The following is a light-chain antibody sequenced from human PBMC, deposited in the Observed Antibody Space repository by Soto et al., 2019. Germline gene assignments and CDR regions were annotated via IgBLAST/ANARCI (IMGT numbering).Light chain of an antibody. CDR1: SSDVGTYNY. J-gene: IGLJ2*01. CDR3: FSYAGYYTLL. V-gene: IGLV2-11*01. CDR2: DVS. Sequence: QSALTQPRSVSGSPGQSVTISCTGTSSDVGTYNYVSWYQQHPGKAPKLMIYDVSKRPSGVPDRFSGSKSGSTASLTISGLQAEDEADYYCFSYAGYYTLLFGGGTKLTVL.